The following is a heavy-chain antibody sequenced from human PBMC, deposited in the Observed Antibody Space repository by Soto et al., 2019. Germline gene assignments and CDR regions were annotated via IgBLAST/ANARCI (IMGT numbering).Heavy chain of an antibody. V-gene: IGHV5-51*01. J-gene: IGHJ3*01. Sequence: PGESLKISCKGSGYSFADYWIAWVRRMPGKGLECMGIISPDDSDISYSPSFRGQVTISADTSISTAYLQWSSLRASDTAIYYCARQLGRYSSSWYAFDVWGQGTMVTVSS. CDR3: ARQLGRYSSSWYAFDV. CDR1: GYSFADYW. D-gene: IGHD6-13*01. CDR2: ISPDDSDI.